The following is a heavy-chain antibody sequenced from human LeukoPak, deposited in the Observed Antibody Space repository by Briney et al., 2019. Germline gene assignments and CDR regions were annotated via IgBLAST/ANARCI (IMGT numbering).Heavy chain of an antibody. CDR2: ISAYNGNT. V-gene: IGHV1-18*01. J-gene: IGHJ5*02. Sequence: GASVKVSCKASGYTFTNYGISWVRQAPRQGLEWMGWISAYNGNTNQAQKFQGRVTMTIDTSTSTAYMELRSLRSDDTAVYYCARDYDFWSGYFPRRIRFDPWGQGTLVTVSS. CDR3: ARDYDFWSGYFPRRIRFDP. D-gene: IGHD3-3*01. CDR1: GYTFTNYG.